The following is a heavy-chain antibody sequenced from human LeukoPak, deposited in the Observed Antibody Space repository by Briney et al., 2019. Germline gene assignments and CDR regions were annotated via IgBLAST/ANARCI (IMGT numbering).Heavy chain of an antibody. CDR2: IYYSGST. J-gene: IGHJ6*03. Sequence: SETLSLTCTVSGGSIRSYYWSWIRQPPGKGLEWIGYIYYSGSTNYNPSLRSRVTISVDTSKNQFSLKLSSVTAADTAVYYCARGGGVGYYYMDVWGKGTTVTISS. V-gene: IGHV4-59*01. CDR1: GGSIRSYY. CDR3: ARGGGVGYYYMDV. D-gene: IGHD1-26*01.